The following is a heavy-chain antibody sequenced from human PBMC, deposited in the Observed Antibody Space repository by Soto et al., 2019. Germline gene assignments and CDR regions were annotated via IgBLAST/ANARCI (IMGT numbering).Heavy chain of an antibody. J-gene: IGHJ4*02. D-gene: IGHD3-10*01. V-gene: IGHV3-7*03. CDR2: IKQDGSEK. Sequence: LILSCAASGFTFSSYCMSWVRQAPGKGLEWVANIKQDGSEKYYVDSVKGRFTISRDNAKNSLYLQMNSLRAEDTAVYYCARDRFTMVRGVFDYWGQGTLVTVSS. CDR3: ARDRFTMVRGVFDY. CDR1: GFTFSSYC.